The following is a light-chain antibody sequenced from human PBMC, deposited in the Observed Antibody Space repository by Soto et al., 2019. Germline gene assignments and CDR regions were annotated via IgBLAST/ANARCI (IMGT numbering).Light chain of an antibody. J-gene: IGKJ1*01. Sequence: DIQMTQSPSTLSGSVGDRVTITCRASQTISSWLAWYQQKPGKAPKLLIYKASTLKSGVPSRFSGSGSGTEFPITLSSLQPDDFVTYYCQHYNSDSEAFGQGT. CDR2: KAS. CDR3: QHYNSDSEA. CDR1: QTISSW. V-gene: IGKV1-5*03.